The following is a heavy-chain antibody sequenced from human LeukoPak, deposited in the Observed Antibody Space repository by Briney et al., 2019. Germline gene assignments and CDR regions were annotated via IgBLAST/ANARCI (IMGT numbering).Heavy chain of an antibody. Sequence: PGGSLRLSCAASGFTFSTYWIHWVRQAPGNGLVWVSRISPDGSSTTYADSVKDRFIISRDNAQNTVYLQMSSLRVEDTAVYYCAREYSSSSGRAFDYWGQGTLVTASS. CDR1: GFTFSTYW. V-gene: IGHV3-74*01. CDR3: AREYSSSSGRAFDY. CDR2: ISPDGSST. J-gene: IGHJ4*02. D-gene: IGHD6-6*01.